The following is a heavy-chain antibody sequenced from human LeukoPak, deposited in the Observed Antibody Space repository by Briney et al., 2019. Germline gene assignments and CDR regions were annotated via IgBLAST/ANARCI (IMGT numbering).Heavy chain of an antibody. D-gene: IGHD6-19*01. Sequence: PGGSLRLSCAASGFTFSSYGMHWVRQAPGKGLEWVAVIWYDGSNKYYADSVKGRFTISRDKSKNTLDLQMNSLRAEDTAVYYCAKDQSVPLGQWRDYWGQGTLVTVSS. J-gene: IGHJ4*02. CDR1: GFTFSSYG. V-gene: IGHV3-33*03. CDR2: IWYDGSNK. CDR3: AKDQSVPLGQWRDY.